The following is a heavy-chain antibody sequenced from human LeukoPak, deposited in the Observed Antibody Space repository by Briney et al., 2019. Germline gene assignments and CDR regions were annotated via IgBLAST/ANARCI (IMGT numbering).Heavy chain of an antibody. CDR2: ISGSGGST. CDR1: GFTFSSYA. D-gene: IGHD1-26*01. V-gene: IGHV3-23*01. CDR3: AKSRNVWELLPFDY. J-gene: IGHJ4*02. Sequence: GGSLTLSCAASGFTFSSYAMSWVRQAPGKGLEWVSAISGSGGSTYYADSVKGRFTISRDNSKNTLYLQMNSLRAEDTAVYYCAKSRNVWELLPFDYWGQGTLVTVSS.